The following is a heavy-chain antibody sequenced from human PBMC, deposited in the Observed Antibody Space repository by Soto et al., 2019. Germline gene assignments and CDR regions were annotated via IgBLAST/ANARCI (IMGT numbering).Heavy chain of an antibody. D-gene: IGHD1-26*01. V-gene: IGHV2-5*02. Sequence: QITLKESGPTVVKVTQTLTLTCTLSGFSLKTNGAGVGWIRQPPGKALEWLALVFWDDDNRYSPSLKNRLTITTDTSKDQVFLTMTNMDPVDTGTYCCAHRGVGAMFNYWGPGTLVTVSS. J-gene: IGHJ4*02. CDR3: AHRGVGAMFNY. CDR1: GFSLKTNGAG. CDR2: VFWDDDN.